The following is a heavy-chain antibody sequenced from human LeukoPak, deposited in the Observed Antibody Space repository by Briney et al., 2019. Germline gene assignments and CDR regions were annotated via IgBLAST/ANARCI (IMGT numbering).Heavy chain of an antibody. Sequence: PSETLSLICTVSGGPITNSYWSWIRHSAGTGMERIGRIHATGSTDYSPSLKSRVSMSLDMPTKQFSLTLSAVTAADTATYYCARILDRDIWGQGALVTVSP. CDR2: IHATGST. V-gene: IGHV4-4*07. CDR1: GGPITNSY. D-gene: IGHD3-22*01. J-gene: IGHJ3*02. CDR3: ARILDRDI.